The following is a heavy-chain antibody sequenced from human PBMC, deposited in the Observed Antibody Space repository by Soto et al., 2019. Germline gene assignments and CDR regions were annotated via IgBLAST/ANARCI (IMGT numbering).Heavy chain of an antibody. V-gene: IGHV3-30-3*01. CDR1: GFTFSSYA. CDR2: ISYDGSNK. CDR3: ARDGDYDCYYFDY. Sequence: QVQLVESGGGVVQPGRSLRLSCAASGFTFSSYAMHWVRQAPGKGLEWVAVISYDGSNKYYADSVKGRFTISRDNSKNTLYLQMNSLRAEDTAVYYCARDGDYDCYYFDYCGQGTLVTVSS. J-gene: IGHJ4*02. D-gene: IGHD3-3*01.